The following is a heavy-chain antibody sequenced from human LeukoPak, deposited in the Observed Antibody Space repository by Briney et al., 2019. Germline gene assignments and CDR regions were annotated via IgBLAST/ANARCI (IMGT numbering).Heavy chain of an antibody. J-gene: IGHJ3*01. V-gene: IGHV3-13*01. CDR3: TRGGLEAPCDV. CDR1: GFTFSNYD. CDR2: IGTGGHT. Sequence: GGSLRLSCSASGFTFSNYDMHWVRQEKGKGLEWVSSIGTGGHTYYAPSVKGRFTISRENHKNSLYLQMNSLGAGDTTIYYCTRGGLEAPCDVWGQGTMVAVSS. D-gene: IGHD5-24*01.